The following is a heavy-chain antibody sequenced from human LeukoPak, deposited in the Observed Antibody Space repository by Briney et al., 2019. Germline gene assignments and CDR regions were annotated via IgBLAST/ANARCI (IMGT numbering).Heavy chain of an antibody. CDR1: GYTFNNYD. J-gene: IGHJ4*02. CDR2: IIPIFGTA. Sequence: SVKVSCKASGYTFNNYDINWVRQAPGQGLEWMGGIIPIFGTANYAQKFQGRVTITADESTSTAYMELSSLRSEDTAVYYCARDLYGDYGLVYWGQGTLVTVSS. CDR3: ARDLYGDYGLVY. D-gene: IGHD4-17*01. V-gene: IGHV1-69*13.